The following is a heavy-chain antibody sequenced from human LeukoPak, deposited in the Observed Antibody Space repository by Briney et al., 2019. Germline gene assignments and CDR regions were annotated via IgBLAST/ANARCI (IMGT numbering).Heavy chain of an antibody. CDR2: ISAYNGNT. J-gene: IGHJ4*02. V-gene: IGHV1-18*01. Sequence: ASVKVSCKASGGTFSSYAISWVRQAPGQGLEWMGWISAYNGNTNYAQKLQGRVTMTTDTSTSTAYMELRSLRSDDTAVYYCARGVVAGTVDYWGQGTLVTVSS. CDR1: GGTFSSYA. CDR3: ARGVVAGTVDY. D-gene: IGHD6-19*01.